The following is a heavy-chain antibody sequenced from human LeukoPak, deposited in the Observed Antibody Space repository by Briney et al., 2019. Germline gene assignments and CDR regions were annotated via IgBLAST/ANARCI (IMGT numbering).Heavy chain of an antibody. CDR1: GYTFTGYY. V-gene: IGHV1-2*06. Sequence: ASVKVSCKASGYTFTGYYMHWVRQAPGQGLEWMGRINPNSGGTNYAQKFQGRVTMTRDTCISTAYMELSRMRSDDTAVYYCARDMSGRTAYFQHWGQGTLVTVSS. CDR3: ARDMSGRTAYFQH. D-gene: IGHD1-26*01. J-gene: IGHJ1*01. CDR2: INPNSGGT.